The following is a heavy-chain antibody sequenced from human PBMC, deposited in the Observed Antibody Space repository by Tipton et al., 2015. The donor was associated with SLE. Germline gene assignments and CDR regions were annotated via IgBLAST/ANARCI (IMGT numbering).Heavy chain of an antibody. V-gene: IGHV4-31*03. D-gene: IGHD2-2*01. Sequence: TLSLTCTVSSGSISSAGYYWSWIRQHPGKGLEWIGYVYSGGTTYYNPSLKGRLTISLDTPEKQFSLKLSSVTAADTAVYYCARVPAVYYYYMDVWGKGTTVTVSS. CDR1: SGSISSAGYY. CDR3: ARVPAVYYYYMDV. CDR2: VYSGGTT. J-gene: IGHJ6*03.